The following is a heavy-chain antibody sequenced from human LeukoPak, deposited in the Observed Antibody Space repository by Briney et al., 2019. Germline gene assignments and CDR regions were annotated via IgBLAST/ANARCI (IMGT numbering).Heavy chain of an antibody. CDR2: INSDGSST. CDR3: ARDYYDSSGYLPLDY. CDR1: GFTFSSYW. Sequence: GGSLRLSCAASGFTFSSYWMHWVRQAPGKGLVWVSRINSDGSSTSYADSVKGRFTISRDNAKNTLYLQMNSLRAEDTAVYYCARDYYDSSGYLPLDYWGQGTLVTVSS. V-gene: IGHV3-74*01. J-gene: IGHJ4*02. D-gene: IGHD3-22*01.